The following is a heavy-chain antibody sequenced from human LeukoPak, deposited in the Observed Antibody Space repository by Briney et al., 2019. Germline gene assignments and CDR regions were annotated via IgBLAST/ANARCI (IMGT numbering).Heavy chain of an antibody. CDR3: AKDRWRWLQVGYFDY. CDR1: GFTFSSYG. D-gene: IGHD5-24*01. V-gene: IGHV3-33*06. J-gene: IGHJ4*02. Sequence: GGFLRLSCAASGFTFSSYGMHWVRQAPGKGLEWVAVIWYDGSNKYYADSVKGRFTISRDNSKNTLYLQMNSLRAEDTAVYYCAKDRWRWLQVGYFDYWGQGTLVTVSS. CDR2: IWYDGSNK.